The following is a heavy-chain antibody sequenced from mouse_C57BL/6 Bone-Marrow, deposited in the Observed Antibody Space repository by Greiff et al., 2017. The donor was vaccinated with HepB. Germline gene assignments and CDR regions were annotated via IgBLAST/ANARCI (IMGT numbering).Heavy chain of an antibody. CDR1: GFSLTSYG. Sequence: VMLVESGPGLVAPSQSLSITCTVSGFSLTSYGVDWVRQSPGKGLEWLGVIWGVGSTNYNSALKSRLSISKDNSKSQVFLKMNSLGTDDTAMYYCARASRWLLFAYWGQGTLVTVSA. CDR3: ARASRWLLFAY. J-gene: IGHJ3*01. V-gene: IGHV2-6*01. D-gene: IGHD2-3*01. CDR2: IWGVGST.